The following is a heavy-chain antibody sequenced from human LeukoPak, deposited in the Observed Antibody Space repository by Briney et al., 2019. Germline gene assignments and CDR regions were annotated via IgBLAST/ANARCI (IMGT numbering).Heavy chain of an antibody. CDR3: ARNDVGLREYNIDY. V-gene: IGHV1-2*02. Sequence: ASVKVSCKASGYTFTRYYMHWVRQAPGQGLEWMGWINPNSGGTNYAKKFQGRVTMTRDTSISTAYMELSRLRSDDTAVYYCARNDVGLREYNIDYWGQGTLVTISS. D-gene: IGHD1-1*01. J-gene: IGHJ4*02. CDR1: GYTFTRYY. CDR2: INPNSGGT.